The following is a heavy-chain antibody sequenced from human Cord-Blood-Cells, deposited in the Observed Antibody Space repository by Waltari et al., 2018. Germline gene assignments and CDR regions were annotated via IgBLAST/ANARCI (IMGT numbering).Heavy chain of an antibody. J-gene: IGHJ5*02. CDR2: IYYSGAT. Sequence: QVQLQESGPGLVKPSQTLSLTCTVSGGSISSGDHFWSWTCPPPGKGLEWIGYIYYSGATSSSPSLKSRVTRSVDKSKRQFCLMLSSVTAADTAVYYCARAAGRGQLGNNWFDPWGQGTLVTVSS. CDR1: GGSISSGDHF. V-gene: IGHV4-30-4*08. D-gene: IGHD6-6*01. CDR3: ARAAGRGQLGNNWFDP.